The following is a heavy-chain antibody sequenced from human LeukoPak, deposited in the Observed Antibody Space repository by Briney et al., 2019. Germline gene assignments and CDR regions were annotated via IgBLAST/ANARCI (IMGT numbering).Heavy chain of an antibody. CDR3: ARKAHCSSTSCYRPNWFDP. J-gene: IGHJ5*02. CDR2: IYYSGST. V-gene: IGHV4-39*07. CDR1: GGSISSSSYY. Sequence: SETLSLTCTVSGGSISSSSYYWGWIRQPPGKGLEWIGSIYYSGSTNYNPSLESRVTISVDTSKNQFSLKLSSVTAADTAVYYCARKAHCSSTSCYRPNWFDPWGQGTLVTVSS. D-gene: IGHD2-2*01.